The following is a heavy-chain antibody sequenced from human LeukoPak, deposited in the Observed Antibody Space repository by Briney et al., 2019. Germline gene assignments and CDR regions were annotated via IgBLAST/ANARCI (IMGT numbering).Heavy chain of an antibody. V-gene: IGHV3-15*07. D-gene: IGHD5-18*01. CDR1: GFTFSNAW. CDR2: IKRETDGGIK. Sequence: PGGSLRLSCAASGFTFSNAWMNWVRQAPGKGLEWVGRIKRETDGGIKDYPAPVKGRFTISRDDSKNTLYLQMNSLKIEDTAVYFCTTDIRGYSYGGVGFGFWGQGTLVTVSS. J-gene: IGHJ4*02. CDR3: TTDIRGYSYGGVGFGF.